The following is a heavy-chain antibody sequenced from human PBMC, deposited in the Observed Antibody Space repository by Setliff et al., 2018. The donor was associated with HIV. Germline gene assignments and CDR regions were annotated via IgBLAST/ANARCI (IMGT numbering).Heavy chain of an antibody. CDR1: GFTFSSYS. D-gene: IGHD3-22*01. J-gene: IGHJ3*01. CDR2: ISFGGSDT. CDR3: AREDSSGYSFNV. Sequence: GGSLRLSCAASGFTFSSYSMNWVRQAPGMGLEWVSSISFGGSDTHYTDSVKGRFSISRDNAKNSLYLQMNSLRVEDTAVYYCAREDSSGYSFNVWGQGTMVTV. V-gene: IGHV3-21*01.